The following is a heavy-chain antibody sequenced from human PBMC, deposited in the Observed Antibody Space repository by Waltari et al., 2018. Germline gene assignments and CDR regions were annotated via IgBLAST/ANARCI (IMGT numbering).Heavy chain of an antibody. CDR3: ARMGRLRLGELSPHFDY. V-gene: IGHV2-26*01. D-gene: IGHD3-16*02. Sequence: QVTLKESGPVLVKPTETLTLTCTVSGFSLSNSIMGVSWIRQPQGKALEWLAHIFSSHEKLYSTSVKNTLTISKDISKGQVVLTMTNMDPLDTATYFCARMGRLRLGELSPHFDYWGQGILVTVSA. J-gene: IGHJ4*02. CDR2: IFSSHEK. CDR1: GFSLSNSIMG.